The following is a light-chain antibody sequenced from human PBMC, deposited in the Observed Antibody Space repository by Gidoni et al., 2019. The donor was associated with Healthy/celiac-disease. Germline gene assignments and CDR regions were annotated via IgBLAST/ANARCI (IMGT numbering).Light chain of an antibody. CDR2: AAS. Sequence: AIQMTQSPSSLSASVGDRVTITCRASQGIRNDLGWYQQKPGKAPKLLIYAASSLQSGVPSRFSGSGSGTDFPLSISSLQPEDFATYYCLPDYNYPRTFXQXTKVEIK. J-gene: IGKJ1*01. CDR1: QGIRND. CDR3: LPDYNYPRT. V-gene: IGKV1-6*01.